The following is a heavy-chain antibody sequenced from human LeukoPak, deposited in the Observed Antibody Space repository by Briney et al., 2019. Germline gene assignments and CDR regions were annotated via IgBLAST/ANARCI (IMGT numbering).Heavy chain of an antibody. CDR3: ASDRRWLVQHAFDI. J-gene: IGHJ3*02. CDR2: IIPIFGTA. CDR1: GGTFSSYA. V-gene: IGHV1-69*13. Sequence: SVKVSCKASGGTFSSYAISWVRQAPGQGLEWMGGIIPIFGTANYAQKFQGRVTITADESTSTAYMELSSLRSEDTAVYYCASDRRWLVQHAFDIWGQGTMVTVSS. D-gene: IGHD6-19*01.